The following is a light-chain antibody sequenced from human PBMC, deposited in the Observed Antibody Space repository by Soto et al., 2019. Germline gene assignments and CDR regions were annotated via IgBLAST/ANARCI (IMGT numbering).Light chain of an antibody. Sequence: IQMTQSPSTLSASVGDTVTITCRASQTISVSLAWYRQKPGKAPNLLIYDASTLQEGVPSRFSGSGSGTEFTLTVTRLPPDDFATYFCQQYDKYSTFGHGTKVDVK. CDR2: DAS. J-gene: IGKJ1*01. CDR3: QQYDKYST. CDR1: QTISVS. V-gene: IGKV1-5*01.